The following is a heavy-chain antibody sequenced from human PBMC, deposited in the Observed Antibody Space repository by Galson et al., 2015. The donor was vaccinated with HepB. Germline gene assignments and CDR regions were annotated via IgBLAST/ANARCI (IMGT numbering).Heavy chain of an antibody. CDR1: RFSFSSYD. J-gene: IGHJ5*02. CDR3: ARGSNRGWPNYHIDP. V-gene: IGHV3-30*14. CDR2: VSYDGNNR. Sequence: SLRLSCAASRFSFSSYDMHWVRQAPGKGLEWLAVVSYDGNNRYYADSVKGRLTIYRDNSKDTVYLQMESLRVDDTALYYCARGSNRGWPNYHIDPWGQGTLVTVSS. D-gene: IGHD6-19*01.